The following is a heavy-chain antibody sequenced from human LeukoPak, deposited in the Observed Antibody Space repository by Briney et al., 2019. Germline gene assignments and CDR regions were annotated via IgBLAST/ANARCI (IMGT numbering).Heavy chain of an antibody. CDR2: IYPGDSDT. Sequence: GESLKISCKGSGYSFTTYWIGWVRQMPVKGLEWMGVIYPGDSDTRYSPSFQGQVTISADKSIRTAYLQWSSLRASDTAMYYCARQDDFWSGYQNAFDIWGQGTMVTVSS. V-gene: IGHV5-51*01. J-gene: IGHJ3*02. D-gene: IGHD3-3*01. CDR3: ARQDDFWSGYQNAFDI. CDR1: GYSFTTYW.